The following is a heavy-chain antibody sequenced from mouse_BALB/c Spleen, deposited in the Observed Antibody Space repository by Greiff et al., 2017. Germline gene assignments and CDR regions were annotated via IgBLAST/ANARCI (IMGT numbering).Heavy chain of an antibody. Sequence: EVKLQESGPGLVKPSQSLSLTCTVTGYSITSDYAWNWIRQFPGNKLEWMGYISYSGSTSYNPSLKSRISITRDTSKNQFFLQLNSVTTEDTATYYCARSAYYGAMDYWGQGTSVTVSS. CDR1: GYSITSDYA. D-gene: IGHD2-10*01. CDR3: ARSAYYGAMDY. CDR2: ISYSGST. V-gene: IGHV3-2*02. J-gene: IGHJ4*01.